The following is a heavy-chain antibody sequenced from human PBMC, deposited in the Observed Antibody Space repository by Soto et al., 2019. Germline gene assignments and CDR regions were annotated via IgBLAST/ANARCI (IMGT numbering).Heavy chain of an antibody. CDR3: AITRSDYGDYVQYFQH. CDR2: IYYSGST. CDR1: GGSISSSSYY. Sequence: SETLSLTCTVSGGSISSSSYYWGWIRQPPGKGLEWIGSIYYSGSTYYNPSLKSRVTISVDTSKNQFSLKLSSVTTADTAVYYCAITRSDYGDYVQYFQHWGQGTLVTVSS. J-gene: IGHJ1*01. V-gene: IGHV4-39*01. D-gene: IGHD4-17*01.